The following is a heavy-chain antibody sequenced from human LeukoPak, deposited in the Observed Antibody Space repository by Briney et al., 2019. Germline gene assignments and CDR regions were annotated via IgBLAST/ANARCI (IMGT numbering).Heavy chain of an antibody. CDR2: FIPIFGTA. J-gene: IGHJ3*02. CDR1: GATFTSYA. V-gene: IGHV1-69*06. D-gene: IGHD3-9*01. Sequence: GASVKLSCKASGATFTSYAISWVRQAPGQGLEWMGGFIPIFGTANYAQKFQGRVTITADKSTSTAYMELSSLRSEDTAVYYCARDRGITIFSANAFDIWGQGTMVSVSS. CDR3: ARDRGITIFSANAFDI.